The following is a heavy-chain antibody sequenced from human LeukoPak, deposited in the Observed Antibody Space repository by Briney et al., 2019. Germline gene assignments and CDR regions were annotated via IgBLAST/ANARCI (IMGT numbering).Heavy chain of an antibody. D-gene: IGHD4-17*01. CDR3: ARDPGGDNAY. CDR2: IFNDGST. CDR1: GFTVRSNY. Sequence: GGSLRLSCAASGFTVRSNYMSWVRQAPGKGLEWVSLIFNDGSTYYADSVKARFTISRDKSMDTLYLQMNSLRVEDTAVYYCARDPGGDNAYWGQGTLVTVSS. J-gene: IGHJ4*02. V-gene: IGHV3-66*01.